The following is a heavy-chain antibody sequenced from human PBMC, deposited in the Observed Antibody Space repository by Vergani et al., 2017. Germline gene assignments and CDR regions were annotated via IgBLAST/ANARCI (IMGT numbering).Heavy chain of an antibody. V-gene: IGHV4-61*02. CDR2: IYTSGST. D-gene: IGHD4-11*01. CDR1: GGSISSGSYY. CDR3: ARDEGPQEERTVTKSGDY. J-gene: IGHJ4*02. Sequence: QVQLQESGPGLVKPSQTLSLTCTVSGGSISSGSYYWSWIRQPAGKGLEWIGRIYTSGSTNYNPSLKSRVTISVDTSKNQFSLKLSSVTAADTAVYYCARDEGPQEERTVTKSGDYWGQGTLVTVSS.